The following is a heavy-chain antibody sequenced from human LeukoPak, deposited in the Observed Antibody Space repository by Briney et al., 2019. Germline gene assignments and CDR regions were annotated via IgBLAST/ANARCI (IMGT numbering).Heavy chain of an antibody. Sequence: PGGSLRLSYAASGFTVSSNYMSWVRQAPGKGLEWVSVIYSGGTIYYADSVKGRFTISRDLSKDMLYLQMNSLRAEDTAVYYCARGLISRDGYNSFYFDYWGQGTLVTVSS. CDR3: ARGLISRDGYNSFYFDY. CDR2: IYSGGTI. CDR1: GFTVSSNY. V-gene: IGHV3-66*01. D-gene: IGHD5-24*01. J-gene: IGHJ4*02.